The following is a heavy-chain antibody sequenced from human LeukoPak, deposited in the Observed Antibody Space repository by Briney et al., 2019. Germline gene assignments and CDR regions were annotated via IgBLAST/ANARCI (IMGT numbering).Heavy chain of an antibody. CDR1: GYTFTGYY. J-gene: IGHJ4*02. CDR3: ARLSYSSSWYFDY. Sequence: GASVKVSCEASGYTFTGYYMHWVRQAPGQGLEWMGWINPNSGGTNYAQKFQGRVTMTRDTSISTAYMELSRLRSDDTAVYYCARLSYSSSWYFDYWGQGTLVTVSS. V-gene: IGHV1-2*02. CDR2: INPNSGGT. D-gene: IGHD6-13*01.